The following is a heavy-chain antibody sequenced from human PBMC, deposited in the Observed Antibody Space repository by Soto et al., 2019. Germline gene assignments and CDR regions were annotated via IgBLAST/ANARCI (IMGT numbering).Heavy chain of an antibody. CDR2: IYYSGST. D-gene: IGHD3-10*01. CDR1: GGSISSGGYY. V-gene: IGHV4-31*03. J-gene: IGHJ6*02. Sequence: QVQLQESGPGLVKASQTLSLTCTVSGGSISSGGYYWSWIRQHPGKGLEWIGYIYYSGSTYYNPSLKSRVTISVDTSKNQFSLKLSSVTAADTAVYYCARDNGSGSYHYYYGMDVWGQGTTVTVSS. CDR3: ARDNGSGSYHYYYGMDV.